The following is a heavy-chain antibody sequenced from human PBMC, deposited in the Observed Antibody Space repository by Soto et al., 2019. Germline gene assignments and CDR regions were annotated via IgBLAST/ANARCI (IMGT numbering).Heavy chain of an antibody. CDR2: IYYSGST. Sequence: PSETLSLTCTVSGGSISSYYWSWIRQPPGKXLEWIGYIYYSGSTNYYPSLKSRVTISVDTPKNQFSLKLSSVTAADTAVYYCARRDYYDSSGYDRLGDAFDIWGQGTMVTVSS. V-gene: IGHV4-59*01. J-gene: IGHJ3*02. D-gene: IGHD3-22*01. CDR1: GGSISSYY. CDR3: ARRDYYDSSGYDRLGDAFDI.